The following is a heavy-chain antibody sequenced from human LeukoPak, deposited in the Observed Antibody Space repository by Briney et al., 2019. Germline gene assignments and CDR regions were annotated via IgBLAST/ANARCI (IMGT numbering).Heavy chain of an antibody. Sequence: EASVKVSCKASGYIFAGYYMHWVRQAPGQGLEWMGWINPNSGGTNYAQKFQGRVTMTRDTSISTAYMELSRLRSDDTAVYYCARVGSSWYLHFDYWGQGTLVTVSS. CDR3: ARVGSSWYLHFDY. CDR2: INPNSGGT. CDR1: GYIFAGYY. V-gene: IGHV1-2*02. D-gene: IGHD6-13*01. J-gene: IGHJ4*02.